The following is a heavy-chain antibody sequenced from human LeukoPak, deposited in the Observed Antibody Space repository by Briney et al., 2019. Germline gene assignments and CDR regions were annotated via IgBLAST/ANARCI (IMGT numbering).Heavy chain of an antibody. CDR3: VRRRNDATGYYFDY. D-gene: IGHD1-1*01. V-gene: IGHV4-39*01. CDR1: GGSISSSSYY. J-gene: IGHJ4*02. Sequence: SETLSLTCTVSGGSISSSSYYWGCLRQPPGKELHWTGSIYYSGSTYYNPSLKSRVTISVDTSKNEFSLKLSSVTAADTAVYYCVRRRNDATGYYFDYWGQGTLVTVSS. CDR2: IYYSGST.